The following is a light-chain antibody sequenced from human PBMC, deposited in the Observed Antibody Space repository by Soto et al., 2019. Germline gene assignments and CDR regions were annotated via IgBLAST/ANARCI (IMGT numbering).Light chain of an antibody. J-gene: IGKJ3*01. V-gene: IGKV3-20*01. CDR2: GAS. CDR1: QSVSSSY. Sequence: EIVLTQSPCTLSLSPGERATLSCRASQSVSSSYLAWYQQKPGQAPRLLIYGASSRATGIPDRFSGSGSGTDFTLTISRLEPEDFAVYYCQQYGSRFTFGPGTKVDIK. CDR3: QQYGSRFT.